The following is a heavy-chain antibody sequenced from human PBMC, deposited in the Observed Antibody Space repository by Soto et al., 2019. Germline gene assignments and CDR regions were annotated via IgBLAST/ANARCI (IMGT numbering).Heavy chain of an antibody. CDR1: GFTFSNYW. D-gene: IGHD3-10*01. Sequence: GGSLRLSCAASGFTFSNYWMHWVRQAPGKGLVWVSHINSDGSSTTYADSVKGRFTISRDNAKNTLYLQMNSLRAEDTAVYYCARGNYHNPRAPFPEVFVVGAKGATVTVSS. J-gene: IGHJ6*04. V-gene: IGHV3-74*01. CDR2: INSDGSST. CDR3: ARGNYHNPRAPFPEVFVV.